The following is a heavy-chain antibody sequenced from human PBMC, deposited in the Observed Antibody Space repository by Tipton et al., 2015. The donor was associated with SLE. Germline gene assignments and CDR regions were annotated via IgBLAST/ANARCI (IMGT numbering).Heavy chain of an antibody. CDR2: IYYSGTT. Sequence: GASISRGGYSWTWIRQPPGKGLEWIGYIYYSGTTDYNPSLTSRVSISIDTSRNQFSLQLTSVTAADTAVYYCARESLVDATSTVIDSWGQGTLVTVSS. CDR1: GASISRGGYS. V-gene: IGHV4-30-2*04. D-gene: IGHD2-15*01. CDR3: ARESLVDATSTVIDS. J-gene: IGHJ4*02.